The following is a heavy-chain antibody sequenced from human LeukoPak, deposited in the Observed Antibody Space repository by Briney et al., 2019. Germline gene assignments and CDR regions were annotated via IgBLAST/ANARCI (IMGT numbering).Heavy chain of an antibody. D-gene: IGHD6-19*01. V-gene: IGHV1-69*06. CDR2: IIPIFGTA. J-gene: IGHJ4*02. CDR3: ASSNIAVAVPTYIDY. CDR1: GGTFSSYG. Sequence: ASVKVSCKASGGTFSSYGISWVRQAPGQGLDWMGGIIPIFGTAYYAQNFHDRVTITADKSTSTAYMELSSLRSEDTAVYYCASSNIAVAVPTYIDYWGQGTLVTVSS.